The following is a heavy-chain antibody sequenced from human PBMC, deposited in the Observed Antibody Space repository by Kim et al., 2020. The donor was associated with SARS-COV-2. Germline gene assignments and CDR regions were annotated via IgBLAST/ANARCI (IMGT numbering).Heavy chain of an antibody. V-gene: IGHV1-69*13. CDR3: AREVGTGGDAFDI. J-gene: IGHJ3*02. D-gene: IGHD7-27*01. CDR1: GGTFSSYA. CDR2: IIPIFGTA. Sequence: SVKVSCKASGGTFSSYAISWVRQAPGQGLEWMGGIIPIFGTANYAQKFQGRVTITADESTSTAYMELSSLRSEDTAVYYCAREVGTGGDAFDIWGQGTMVTVSS.